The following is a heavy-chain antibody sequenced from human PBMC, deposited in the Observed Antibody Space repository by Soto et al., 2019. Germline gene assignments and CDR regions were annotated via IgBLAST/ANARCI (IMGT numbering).Heavy chain of an antibody. CDR2: ISYDGSNK. J-gene: IGHJ4*02. CDR3: ARDSMTTGHFDY. D-gene: IGHD3-22*01. CDR1: GFTFSSYA. V-gene: IGHV3-30-3*01. Sequence: QVQLVESGGGVVQPGRSLRLSCAASGFTFSSYAMHWVRQAPGKGLEWVAVISYDGSNKYYADYVKGRFTISRDNSKNTLYLQMNSLRAEDTAVYYCARDSMTTGHFDYWGQGTLVAVSS.